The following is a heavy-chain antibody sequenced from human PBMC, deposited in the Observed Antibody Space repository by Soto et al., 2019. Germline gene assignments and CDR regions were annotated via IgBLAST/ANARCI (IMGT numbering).Heavy chain of an antibody. CDR2: ISARGGSS. V-gene: IGHV3-23*01. J-gene: IGHJ4*02. CDR1: GFSFSSYA. Sequence: DVQLLESGGGLVQPGGSLRLSCAASGFSFSSYAMVWVRQAPGKGLEWVAVISARGGSSYLADSVKGRFTISRDNSKNVLSLEMNSLRAEDTAIYFCAKGSIDYSASVDNWGQGTLVVVSS. D-gene: IGHD1-26*01. CDR3: AKGSIDYSASVDN.